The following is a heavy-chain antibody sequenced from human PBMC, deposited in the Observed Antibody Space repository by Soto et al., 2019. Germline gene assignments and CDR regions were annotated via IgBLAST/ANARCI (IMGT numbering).Heavy chain of an antibody. V-gene: IGHV4-59*08. CDR1: GGSISSYY. J-gene: IGHJ4*02. CDR3: ARHAPGSHDY. CDR2: IYYTGST. Sequence: SETLSLTCTVSGGSISSYYWSWIRQPPGKRLEWIGYIYYTGSTSYNPSLKSRVTISVDTSKNQFSLKLNSVTAADTAVYYCARHAPGSHDYWGQGTLVTVSS.